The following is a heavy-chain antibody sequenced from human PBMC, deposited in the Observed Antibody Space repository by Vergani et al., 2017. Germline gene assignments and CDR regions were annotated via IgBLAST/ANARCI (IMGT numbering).Heavy chain of an antibody. J-gene: IGHJ4*02. CDR1: GGSFSGYY. CDR3: ARGLGGEHVWYYFDY. CDR2: INHSGST. Sequence: QVQLQQWGAGLLKPSETLSLTCAVYGGSFSGYYWSWIRQPPGKGLEWIGEINHSGSTNYNPSLKSRVTISVDTSKNQFSLKLSSVSAADTAVYYCARGLGGEHVWYYFDYWGQGTLVTVSS. V-gene: IGHV4-34*01. D-gene: IGHD3-10*01.